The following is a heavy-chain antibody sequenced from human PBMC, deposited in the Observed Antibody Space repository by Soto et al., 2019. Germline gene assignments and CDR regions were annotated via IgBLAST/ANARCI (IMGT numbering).Heavy chain of an antibody. J-gene: IGHJ5*02. CDR1: GYTFTSYG. V-gene: IGHV1-18*01. CDR2: ISAYNGNT. CDR3: ARSKTTRGCSGGSCYSIVAWFDP. Sequence: ASVKVSCKASGYTFTSYGISWVRQAPGQGLEWMGWISAYNGNTNYAQKLQGRVTMTTDTSTSTAYMELRSLRSDDTAVYYCARSKTTRGCSGGSCYSIVAWFDPWGQGTLVTVSS. D-gene: IGHD2-15*01.